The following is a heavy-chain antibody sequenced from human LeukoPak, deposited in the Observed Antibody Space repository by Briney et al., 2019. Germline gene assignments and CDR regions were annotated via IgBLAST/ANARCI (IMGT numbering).Heavy chain of an antibody. CDR2: IKQDGSEK. CDR3: ARVSWYSSSSRYFDY. CDR1: GFTFSSYW. D-gene: IGHD6-6*01. V-gene: IGHV3-7*04. J-gene: IGHJ4*02. Sequence: GGSLRLSCAASGFTFSSYWMSWVRQAPGKGLEWVASIKQDGSEKYYVDSVKGRFTISRDNAKNSLYLQMNSLRAEDTAVYYCARVSWYSSSSRYFDYWGQGTLVAVSS.